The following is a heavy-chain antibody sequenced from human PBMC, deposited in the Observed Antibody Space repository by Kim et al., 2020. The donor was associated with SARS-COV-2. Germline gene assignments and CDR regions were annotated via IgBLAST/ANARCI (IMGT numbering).Heavy chain of an antibody. CDR3: ASGLTPGQY. D-gene: IGHD2-15*01. J-gene: IGHJ4*02. V-gene: IGHV3-74*01. Sequence: GRSTSYADSVKGRFTISRDNAKNTLYLQMNSLSAEDTAVYYCASGLTPGQYWGQGTLVTVSS. CDR2: GRST.